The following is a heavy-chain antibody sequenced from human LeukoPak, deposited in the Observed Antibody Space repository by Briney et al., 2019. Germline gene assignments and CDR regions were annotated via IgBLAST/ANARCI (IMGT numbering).Heavy chain of an antibody. CDR1: GFLFSSYW. CDR3: ARVQRGIAVALDY. D-gene: IGHD6-19*01. V-gene: IGHV3-7*04. J-gene: IGHJ4*02. Sequence: PGGSLRLSCTTSGFLFSSYWMSWVRQAPGKGLEWVANIGPDGSDKQYVDSVKGRFTISRDNVKNLLYLQMNSLRAEDTAVYYCARVQRGIAVALDYWGQGTLATVSS. CDR2: IGPDGSDK.